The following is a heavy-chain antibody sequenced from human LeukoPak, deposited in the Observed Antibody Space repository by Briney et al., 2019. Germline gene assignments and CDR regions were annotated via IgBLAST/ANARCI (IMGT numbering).Heavy chain of an antibody. CDR3: AREGKILAHTIFDY. Sequence: ASVEVSCKASGYTFTSYDINWVRQATGQGLEWMGWMNPNSGNTGYAQKFQGRVTITRNTSISTAYMELSSLRSEDTAVYYCAREGKILAHTIFDYWGQGTLVTVSS. V-gene: IGHV1-8*01. CDR2: MNPNSGNT. CDR1: GYTFTSYD. D-gene: IGHD3-9*01. J-gene: IGHJ4*02.